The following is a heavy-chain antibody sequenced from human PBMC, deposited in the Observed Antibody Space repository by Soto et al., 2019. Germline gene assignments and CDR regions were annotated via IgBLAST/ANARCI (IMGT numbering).Heavy chain of an antibody. Sequence: QAGGSLRLSCIASGFIFDDYAIHWVRQVPGKGLEWVSGIDWNRATTGYSDSVKGRFTLSRDNARNSVLLQMNSLRSEDTARCYWVKDVGSRHYDFTNFDSWGQGALVTVSS. D-gene: IGHD3-3*01. V-gene: IGHV3-9*01. CDR1: GFIFDDYA. J-gene: IGHJ4*02. CDR2: IDWNRATT. CDR3: VKDVGSRHYDFTNFDS.